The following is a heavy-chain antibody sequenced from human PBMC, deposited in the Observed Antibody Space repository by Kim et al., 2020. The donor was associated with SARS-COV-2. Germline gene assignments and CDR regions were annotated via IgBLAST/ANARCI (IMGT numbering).Heavy chain of an antibody. Sequence: GGSLRLSCVASGFTFSGYAMSWVRQAPGKGLEYVSGISSTGGSVSYPNAVKGRFTISRDNSKNTLYLQMSSLRVEDTAVYCCAIDGSRSWYAAYCFEYWG. CDR3: AIDGSRSWYAAYCFEY. V-gene: IGHV3-64*01. CDR1: GFTFSGYA. J-gene: IGHJ4*01. CDR2: ISSTGGSV. D-gene: IGHD3-10*01.